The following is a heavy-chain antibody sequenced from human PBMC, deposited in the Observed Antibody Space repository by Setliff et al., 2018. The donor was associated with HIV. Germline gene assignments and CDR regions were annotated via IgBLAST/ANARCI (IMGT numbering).Heavy chain of an antibody. V-gene: IGHV1-3*04. Sequence: ASVKVSCKASGHIFTGYVIHWVRQAPGQSLEWMGWINTGDGNTKYSQKFQGRVTITRDTSASTAYMELSSLRSEDTAVYYCAREPTVLQFLEWFGPAYWGQGTLVTVSS. J-gene: IGHJ4*02. CDR3: AREPTVLQFLEWFGPAY. D-gene: IGHD3-3*01. CDR2: INTGDGNT. CDR1: GHIFTGYV.